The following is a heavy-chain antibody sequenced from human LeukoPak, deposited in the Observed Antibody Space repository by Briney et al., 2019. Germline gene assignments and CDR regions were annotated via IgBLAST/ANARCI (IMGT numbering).Heavy chain of an antibody. J-gene: IGHJ4*02. D-gene: IGHD6-13*01. Sequence: ASVKVSCKASGYTFTGYYMHWVRQAPGQGLEWMGWINPNSGGTNYAQKFQGRVTMTRDTSISTAYMELSRLRSDDTAVYYCARDLLTNRAAGYYFDYWGQGTLVTVSS. CDR2: INPNSGGT. CDR3: ARDLLTNRAAGYYFDY. CDR1: GYTFTGYY. V-gene: IGHV1-2*02.